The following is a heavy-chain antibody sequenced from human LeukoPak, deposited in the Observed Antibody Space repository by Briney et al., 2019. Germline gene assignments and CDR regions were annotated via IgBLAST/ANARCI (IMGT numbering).Heavy chain of an antibody. J-gene: IGHJ5*02. CDR3: ARDRWFDP. CDR1: GGSISSYY. Sequence: SETLSLTCTVSGGSISSYYWSWIRQPPGKGLEWIGYIYSSGSTNYNPSLKSRVTISIDTSKNQFSLRLSSVTAADTAVYYCARDRWFDPWGQGTLVTVSS. V-gene: IGHV4-59*01. CDR2: IYSSGST.